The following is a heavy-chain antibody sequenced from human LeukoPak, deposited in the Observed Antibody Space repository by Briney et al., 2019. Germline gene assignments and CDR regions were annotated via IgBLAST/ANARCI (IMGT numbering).Heavy chain of an antibody. D-gene: IGHD2-15*01. Sequence: GGSLRLSCAASGFTFSDYYMSWIRQAPGKGLEWVSYISSSGSTIYYADSVKGRFTISRDNAKNSLYLQMNSLRAEDTALYYCARDLPGGSPAEVVWGKGTTVTVSS. CDR1: GFTFSDYY. V-gene: IGHV3-11*01. J-gene: IGHJ6*04. CDR3: ARDLPGGSPAEVV. CDR2: ISSSGSTI.